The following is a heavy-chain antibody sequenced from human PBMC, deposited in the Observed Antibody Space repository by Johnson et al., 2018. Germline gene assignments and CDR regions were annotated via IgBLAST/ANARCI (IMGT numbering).Heavy chain of an antibody. CDR3: AKDLFRHYDSSGYYGYYLDY. Sequence: QVQLVQAGGGVVQPGRSLRLSCAASGFTFSSYAMHWVRQAPGKGLEWVAVISSDGSNKYYADSVRGLFTISRDSSKNTLYLQLNSLRAEDTAVYYCAKDLFRHYDSSGYYGYYLDYWGQVTLVTVSS. J-gene: IGHJ4*02. D-gene: IGHD3-22*01. V-gene: IGHV3-30-3*01. CDR1: GFTFSSYA. CDR2: ISSDGSNK.